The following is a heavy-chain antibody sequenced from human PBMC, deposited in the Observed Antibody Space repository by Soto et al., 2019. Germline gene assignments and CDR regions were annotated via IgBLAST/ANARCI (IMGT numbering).Heavy chain of an antibody. V-gene: IGHV1-8*01. CDR2: MNPNSGNT. D-gene: IGHD3-3*01. J-gene: IGHJ5*02. CDR1: GYSFTSYD. Sequence: GASVKVSCKASGYSFTSYDINWVRQATGQGLEWMGWMNPNSGNTGYAQKFQGRVTMTRNTSISTAYMELSSLRSEDTAVYYCARYVRFLEWYRGLNWFDPWGQGTLVTVSS. CDR3: ARYVRFLEWYRGLNWFDP.